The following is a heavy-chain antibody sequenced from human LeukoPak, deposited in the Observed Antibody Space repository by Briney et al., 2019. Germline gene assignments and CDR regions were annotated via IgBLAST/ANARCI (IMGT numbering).Heavy chain of an antibody. CDR3: ARDGVVSD. D-gene: IGHD2-21*02. CDR2: IYYSGST. Sequence: SGTLSLTCTVSGGSISSYYWGWIRQPPGKGLEWVGSIYYSGSTYYNPSLKSRVTISVDTSKNQFSLKLSSVTAADTAVYYCARDGVVSDWGQGTLVTVSS. V-gene: IGHV4-39*07. CDR1: GGSISSYY. J-gene: IGHJ4*02.